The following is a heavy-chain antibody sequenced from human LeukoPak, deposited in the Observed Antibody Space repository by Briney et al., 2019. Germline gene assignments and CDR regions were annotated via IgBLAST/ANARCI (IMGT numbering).Heavy chain of an antibody. J-gene: IGHJ4*02. D-gene: IGHD6-13*01. CDR1: GYTFTGYY. V-gene: IGHV1-2*02. CDR3: ARVRRGIAAAGRSGPVGY. CDR2: INPNSGGT. Sequence: ASVKVSCKASGYTFTGYYMHWVRQAPGQGLEWMGWINPNSGGTNYAQKFQGRVTMTRDTSISTAYMELSRLRSDDTAVYYCARVRRGIAAAGRSGPVGYWGQGTLVTVSS.